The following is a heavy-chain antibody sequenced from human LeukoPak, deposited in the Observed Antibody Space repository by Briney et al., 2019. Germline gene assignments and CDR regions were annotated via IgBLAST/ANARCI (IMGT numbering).Heavy chain of an antibody. CDR3: AKTTVTSEEYFYYYMDV. Sequence: ASVKVSCKTSGYTFTSYGLSWVRQAPGQGLEWMGCIITYNGNTYYSQKLQGRVTMTTDTSTRTAYMELSILRSDDTAVYYCAKTTVTSEEYFYYYMDVWGKGTTVTVSS. V-gene: IGHV1-18*01. CDR2: IITYNGNT. CDR1: GYTFTSYG. J-gene: IGHJ6*03. D-gene: IGHD4-17*01.